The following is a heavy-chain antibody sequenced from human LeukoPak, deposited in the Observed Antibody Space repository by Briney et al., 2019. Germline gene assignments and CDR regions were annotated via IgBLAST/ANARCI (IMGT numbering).Heavy chain of an antibody. CDR2: ISGSGGST. CDR1: GFRFSDFT. Sequence: GGSLRLSCAASGFRFSDFTMTWVRQAPGKGLEWVSAISGSGGSTYYADSVKGRFTISRDNSKNTLYLQMNSLRAEDTAVYYCAKEPGDIAAAHPSDYWGQGTLVTVSS. D-gene: IGHD6-13*01. J-gene: IGHJ4*02. V-gene: IGHV3-23*01. CDR3: AKEPGDIAAAHPSDY.